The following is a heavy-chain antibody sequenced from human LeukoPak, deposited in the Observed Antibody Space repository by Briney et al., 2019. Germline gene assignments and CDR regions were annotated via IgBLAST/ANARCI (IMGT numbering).Heavy chain of an antibody. CDR2: IYTSGST. V-gene: IGHV4-61*02. CDR3: ARDERKNWFDP. J-gene: IGHJ5*02. Sequence: SETLSLTCTVSGGSISSGGYYWSWIRQPAGKGLEWIGRIYTSGSTNYNPSLKSRVTISVDTSKNQFSLKLSSVTAADTAVYYCARDERKNWFDPWGQGTLVTVSS. CDR1: GGSISSGGYY.